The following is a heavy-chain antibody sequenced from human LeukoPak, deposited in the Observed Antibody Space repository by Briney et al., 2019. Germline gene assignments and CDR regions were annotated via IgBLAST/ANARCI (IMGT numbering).Heavy chain of an antibody. V-gene: IGHV1-18*01. D-gene: IGHD2-15*01. Sequence: ASVKVSCKASGYTFTSYVVSWVRQAPGQGLEWMGWISTYNGDTNYAQKLQGRVTMTTDTSTSTAYMELGSLRSDDTAVYYCARDWYCSGGSCYDCFDPWGQGTLATVSS. CDR3: ARDWYCSGGSCYDCFDP. CDR2: ISTYNGDT. J-gene: IGHJ5*02. CDR1: GYTFTSYV.